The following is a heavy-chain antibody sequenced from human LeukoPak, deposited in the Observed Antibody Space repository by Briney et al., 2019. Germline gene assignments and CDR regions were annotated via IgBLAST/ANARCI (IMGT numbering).Heavy chain of an antibody. Sequence: SQTLSLTCTVSGGSISSGSYYWSWLWQPAGKGLEWIGRIYTSGSTNYNPSLKSRVTISVDTSKNQFSLKLSSVTAADTAVYYCARGAGYDILTGYYWENWFDPWGQGTLVTVSS. V-gene: IGHV4-61*02. CDR3: ARGAGYDILTGYYWENWFDP. CDR2: IYTSGST. D-gene: IGHD3-9*01. CDR1: GGSISSGSYY. J-gene: IGHJ5*02.